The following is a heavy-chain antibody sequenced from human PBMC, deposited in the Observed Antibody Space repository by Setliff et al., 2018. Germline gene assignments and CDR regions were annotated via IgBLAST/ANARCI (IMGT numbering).Heavy chain of an antibody. CDR1: GGNFNNYA. CDR2: IIPLFGTT. CDR3: ARGYQVTPPRADAFDI. Sequence: SVKVSCKASGGNFNNYAINWVRQAPGQGLEWVGRIIPLFGTTNFAQEFQGRVTITADESTETTYMDLSSLRSEDTAVYYCARGYQVTPPRADAFDIWGQGTLVTVS. V-gene: IGHV1-69*13. J-gene: IGHJ3*02. D-gene: IGHD2-2*01.